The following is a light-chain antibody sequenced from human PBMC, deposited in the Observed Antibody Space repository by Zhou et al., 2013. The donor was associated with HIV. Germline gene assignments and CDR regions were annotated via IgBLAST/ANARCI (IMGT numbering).Light chain of an antibody. CDR3: QQYGNSPFT. J-gene: IGKJ3*01. CDR2: GAS. Sequence: EIVLTQSPATLSVSPGERATLSCRASQTVNNNFLAWYQQRPGQAPRLLIYGASSRAAGIPDRFSGSGSGTDFTLTISRLEPEDFAVYYCQQYGNSPFTFGPGT. CDR1: QTVNNNF. V-gene: IGKV3-20*01.